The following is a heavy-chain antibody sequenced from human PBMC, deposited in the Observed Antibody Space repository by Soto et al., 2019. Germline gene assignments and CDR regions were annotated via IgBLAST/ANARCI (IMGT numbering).Heavy chain of an antibody. CDR2: IIPILGIA. D-gene: IGHD3-16*01. CDR1: GGTFSSYT. V-gene: IGHV1-69*04. Sequence: ASVKVSCKASGGTFSSYTISWVRQAPGQGLEWMGRIIPILGIANYAQKFQGRVTITADKSTSTAYMELSSLRSEDTAVYYCAREVNGGCGSNLGLDYWGQGTLVTVSS. CDR3: AREVNGGCGSNLGLDY. J-gene: IGHJ4*02.